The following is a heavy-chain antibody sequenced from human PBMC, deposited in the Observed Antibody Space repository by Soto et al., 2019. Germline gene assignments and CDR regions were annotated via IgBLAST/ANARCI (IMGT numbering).Heavy chain of an antibody. CDR3: ARAGVVGATALDY. V-gene: IGHV4-30-2*01. CDR2: IYHSGST. J-gene: IGHJ4*02. D-gene: IGHD1-26*01. Sequence: QLQLQESGSGLVKPSQTLSLTCAVSGGSISSGGYSWSWIRQPPGKGLEWIGYIYHSGSTYYNPALQSRVTXSXHXXTNQFSLKLSSVTAADTAVYYCARAGVVGATALDYWGQGTLVTVSS. CDR1: GGSISSGGYS.